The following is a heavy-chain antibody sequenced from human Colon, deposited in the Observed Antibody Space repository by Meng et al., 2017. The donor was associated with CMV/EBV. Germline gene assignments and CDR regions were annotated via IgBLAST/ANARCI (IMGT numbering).Heavy chain of an antibody. J-gene: IGHJ4*02. CDR1: EFTVSSSY. Sequence: GESLKISCAASEFTVSSSYMSWVRQAPGKGLEWVSFISHDANKISYTDSVRGRFTISRDNAKNSLALQMNDLRPEDTAVYYCARGSAVRFTTFNMDYFDYWGQGTLVTVSS. CDR2: ISHDANKI. V-gene: IGHV3-21*01. D-gene: IGHD3-3*01. CDR3: ARGSAVRFTTFNMDYFDY.